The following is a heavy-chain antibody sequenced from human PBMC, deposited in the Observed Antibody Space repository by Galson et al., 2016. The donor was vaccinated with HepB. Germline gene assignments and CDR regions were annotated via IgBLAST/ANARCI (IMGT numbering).Heavy chain of an antibody. J-gene: IGHJ1*01. V-gene: IGHV3-9*01. CDR1: GFTFGDYA. CDR3: ARAASGSGYGSRSFHH. CDR2: ISWNSGST. Sequence: SLRLSCATSGFTFGDYAIHWVRQAPGKGLEWVSGISWNSGSTSYADSVKGRFTISRDNAKSSLSLQMNSLRVEDTAFYYCARAASGSGYGSRSFHHWGQGTQVIVSS. D-gene: IGHD3-10*01.